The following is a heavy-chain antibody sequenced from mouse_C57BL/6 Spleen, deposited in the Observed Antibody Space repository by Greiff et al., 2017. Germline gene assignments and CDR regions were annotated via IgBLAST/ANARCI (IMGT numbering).Heavy chain of an antibody. J-gene: IGHJ4*01. D-gene: IGHD1-3*01. CDR2: IYPGSGST. CDR1: GYTFTSYW. CDR3: AREGIYPYYAIDY. V-gene: IGHV1-55*01. Sequence: QVHVKQPGAELVKPGASVKMSCKASGYTFTSYWITWVKQRPGQGLEWIGDIYPGSGSTNYNEKFKSKATLTVDTSSSTAYMQLSSLTSEDSAVYYCAREGIYPYYAIDYWGQGTSVTVSS.